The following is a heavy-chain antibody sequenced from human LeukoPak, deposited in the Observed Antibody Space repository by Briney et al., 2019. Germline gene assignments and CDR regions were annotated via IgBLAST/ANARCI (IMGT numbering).Heavy chain of an antibody. D-gene: IGHD2-21*01. CDR1: GYTLTELS. Sequence: GASVKVSCKVSGYTLTELSMHWVRQAPGKGLEWMGGFDPEDGETIYAQKFQGRVTMTEDTSTDTAYMELSSLRPEDTAVYYCATDRHITVGSDVWFDPWGQGTLVTVSS. CDR3: ATDRHITVGSDVWFDP. CDR2: FDPEDGET. V-gene: IGHV1-24*01. J-gene: IGHJ5*02.